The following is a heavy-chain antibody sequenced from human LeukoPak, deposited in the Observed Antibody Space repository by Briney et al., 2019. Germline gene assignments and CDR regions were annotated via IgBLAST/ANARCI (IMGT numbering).Heavy chain of an antibody. D-gene: IGHD3-9*01. CDR1: GFTFRSYS. J-gene: IGHJ5*02. CDR3: ARDRYFDWSGH. CDR2: ISSSSSHI. Sequence: GGSLTLSCAASGFTFRSYSMNWVRQAPGKGLEWVSSISSSSSHIYYRDSVKGRFTISRDNAKNSLYLQMNSLRAEDTAVYYCARDRYFDWSGHWGQGTLVTVSS. V-gene: IGHV3-21*01.